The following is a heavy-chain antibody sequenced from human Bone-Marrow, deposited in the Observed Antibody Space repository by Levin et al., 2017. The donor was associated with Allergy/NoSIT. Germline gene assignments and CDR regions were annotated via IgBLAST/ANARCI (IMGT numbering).Heavy chain of an antibody. V-gene: IGHV4-59*03. D-gene: IGHD3-22*01. Sequence: SETLSLTCTVSVDSIRTYYWTWIRQPPGKGLEWIGYVHNSGSTTYNPSLESRVTISFDTSTKQLSLELRSSTAADTAVYYCATSGDSSGFQYYYYGLDVWGQGTAVTVSS. CDR1: VDSIRTYY. CDR2: VHNSGST. CDR3: ATSGDSSGFQYYYYGLDV. J-gene: IGHJ6*02.